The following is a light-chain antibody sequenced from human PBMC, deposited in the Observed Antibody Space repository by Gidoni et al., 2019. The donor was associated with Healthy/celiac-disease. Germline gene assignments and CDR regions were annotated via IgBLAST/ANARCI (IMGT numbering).Light chain of an antibody. CDR2: DNN. CDR1: NANIGNNF. J-gene: IGLJ2*01. CDR3: GTWDSSLSAVV. V-gene: IGLV1-51*01. Sequence: QSLLTQPPSVSAAPGQKVTISCSASNANIGNNFVSWYQQLPGTAPKLLIYDNNKQPSGIPDRFSGSKSGTSATLGITGLQTGDEADYYCGTWDSSLSAVVFGGGTKLTVL.